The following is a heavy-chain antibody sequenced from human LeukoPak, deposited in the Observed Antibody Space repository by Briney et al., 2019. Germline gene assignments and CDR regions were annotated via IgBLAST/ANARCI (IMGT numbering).Heavy chain of an antibody. CDR3: ARDESSYYFSALDY. V-gene: IGHV1-18*01. D-gene: IGHD2-15*01. J-gene: IGHJ4*02. CDR1: GYTFTSYG. CDR2: ISAHNGNT. Sequence: GASVKVSCKASGYTFTSYGISWVRQAPGQGLEWMGWISAHNGNTNYAQKLQGRVTMTTDTSTSTAYMELRSLRSDDTAVYYCARDESSYYFSALDYWGQGALVTVSS.